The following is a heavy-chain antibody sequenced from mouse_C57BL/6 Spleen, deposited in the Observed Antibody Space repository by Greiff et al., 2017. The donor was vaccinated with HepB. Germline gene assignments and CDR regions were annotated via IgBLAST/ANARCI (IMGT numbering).Heavy chain of an antibody. CDR2: INPSSGYT. CDR1: GYTFTSYW. CDR3: AIRTYYYGNAMDY. Sequence: VQLQQSGAELAKPGASVKLSCTASGYTFTSYWMHWVKQRPGQGLEWIGYINPSSGYTKYNQKFKDKATLTADKSSSTAYMQLSSLTYEDSAVYYCAIRTYYYGNAMDYWGQGTSVTVSS. J-gene: IGHJ4*01. D-gene: IGHD1-1*01. V-gene: IGHV1-7*01.